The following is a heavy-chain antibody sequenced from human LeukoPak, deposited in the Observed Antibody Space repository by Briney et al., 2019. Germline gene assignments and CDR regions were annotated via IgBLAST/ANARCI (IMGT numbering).Heavy chain of an antibody. CDR1: GASVSSYY. CDR2: IYYGGSS. Sequence: SETLSLPCTVSGASVSSYYWSWIRQSPKKGLEWIGYIYYGGSSSYNPSLQRRVSISLDTSKNQFSLKKTSVTAADAAVYYCAKLLGEEYWGQGSLVVVSA. V-gene: IGHV4-59*02. D-gene: IGHD2-21*01. CDR3: AKLLGEEY. J-gene: IGHJ4*02.